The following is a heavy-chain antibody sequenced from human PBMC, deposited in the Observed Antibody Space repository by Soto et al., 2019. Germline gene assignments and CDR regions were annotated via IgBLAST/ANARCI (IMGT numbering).Heavy chain of an antibody. J-gene: IGHJ4*01. CDR2: IYYLGST. D-gene: IGHD3-10*01. V-gene: IGHV4-59*01. CDR3: ARDAYDGSGSPYPAY. Sequence: SETLSLSCSVSGGSMSEYFWSWIRQSPGQGREWIGYIYYLGSTDYNPSLKSRVTISVDTSKRQFYLRLNSVTAADRAVYYCARDAYDGSGSPYPAYWGPGTQVTVS. CDR1: GGSMSEYF.